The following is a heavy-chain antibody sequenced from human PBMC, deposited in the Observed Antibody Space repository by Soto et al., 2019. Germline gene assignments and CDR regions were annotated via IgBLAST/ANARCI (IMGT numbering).Heavy chain of an antibody. CDR2: LIPLFGTT. CDR1: GGTFSGHA. V-gene: IGHV1-69*06. D-gene: IGHD7-27*01. J-gene: IGHJ4*02. Sequence: QVQLVQSGAEVKKPGSSVKVSCEASGGTFSGHAISWVRQAPGQGPEWMGGLIPLFGTTQHAQNFQDRLKITADKPKSTTYMELTSLRFEDTAIYYCARGPNWGYRFDSWGQGTLVTVSS. CDR3: ARGPNWGYRFDS.